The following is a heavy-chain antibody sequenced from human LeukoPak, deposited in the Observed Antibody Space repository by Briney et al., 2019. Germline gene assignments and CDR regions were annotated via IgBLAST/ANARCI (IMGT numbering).Heavy chain of an antibody. J-gene: IGHJ5*02. V-gene: IGHV1-2*02. CDR3: ARIYCSGGSCYSGNWFDP. CDR1: GYTFTGYY. Sequence: ASVKVSCKASGYTFTGYYMRWVRQAPGQGLEWMGWINPNSGGTNYAQKFQGRVTMTRDTSISTAYMELSRLRSDDTAVYYCARIYCSGGSCYSGNWFDPWGQGTLVTVSS. D-gene: IGHD2-15*01. CDR2: INPNSGGT.